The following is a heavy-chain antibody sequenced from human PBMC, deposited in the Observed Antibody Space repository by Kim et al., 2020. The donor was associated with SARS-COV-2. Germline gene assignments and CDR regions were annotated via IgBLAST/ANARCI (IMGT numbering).Heavy chain of an antibody. CDR3: ARELLVRGVYYYYGMDV. V-gene: IGHV3-48*02. D-gene: IGHD3-10*01. Sequence: GGSLRLSCAASGFTFSSYSMNWVRQAPGKGLEWVSYISSSSSTIYYADSVKGRFTISRYNAKNSLYLQMNSLRDEDTAVYYCARELLVRGVYYYYGMDVWGQGTTVTVSS. J-gene: IGHJ6*02. CDR1: GFTFSSYS. CDR2: ISSSSSTI.